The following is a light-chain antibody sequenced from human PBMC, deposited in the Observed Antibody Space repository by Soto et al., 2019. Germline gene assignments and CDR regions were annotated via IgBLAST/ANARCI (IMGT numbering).Light chain of an antibody. CDR1: QTVRSSY. V-gene: IGKV3-20*01. J-gene: IGKJ1*01. CDR2: AAS. CDR3: QQYGSSPWT. Sequence: MFTQSSGPLSLSPVARATLSCRASQTVRSSYLAWYQQKPGQAPRLLIYAASSRATGIPDRFSGSGSGTDFTLTVSRLEPEDFAVYYCQQYGSSPWTFGQGTKVDIK.